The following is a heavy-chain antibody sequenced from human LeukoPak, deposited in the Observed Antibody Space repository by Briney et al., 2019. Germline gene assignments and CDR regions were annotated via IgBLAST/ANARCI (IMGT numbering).Heavy chain of an antibody. J-gene: IGHJ6*03. Sequence: ASVKVSCKASGYTFTSYGINWVRQAPGQGLEWMGWISVYNGNTNYAQRLQGRVSMTTDTSTSTAYMELRSLRSDDSAVYYCARGYSYGYYYYVDVWGKGTTVTVSS. CDR3: ARGYSYGYYYYVDV. CDR1: GYTFTSYG. CDR2: ISVYNGNT. V-gene: IGHV1-18*01. D-gene: IGHD5-18*01.